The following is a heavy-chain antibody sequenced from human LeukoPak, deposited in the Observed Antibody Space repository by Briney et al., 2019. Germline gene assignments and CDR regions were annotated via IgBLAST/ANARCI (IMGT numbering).Heavy chain of an antibody. CDR1: GDSISSDDYY. CDR2: FSASGNS. J-gene: IGHJ5*02. CDR3: ARVDGSCSGGSCPSGNWFDP. V-gene: IGHV4-61*02. Sequence: SETLSLSCTVSGDSISSDDYYWSWIRQPAGKGLEWIGRFSASGNSNYNPSLKSRLTISVDTSKNQFSLKLTSATAADTAVYYCARVDGSCSGGSCPSGNWFDPWGQGTLVTVSS. D-gene: IGHD2-15*01.